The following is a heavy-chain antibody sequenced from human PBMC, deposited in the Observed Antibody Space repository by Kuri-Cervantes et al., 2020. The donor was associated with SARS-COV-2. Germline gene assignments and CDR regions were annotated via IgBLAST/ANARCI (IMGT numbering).Heavy chain of an antibody. CDR1: RYTFTGYY. CDR2: INPNSGGT. D-gene: IGHD3-3*01. Sequence: ASVKVSCKASRYTFTGYYMHWVRQAPGQGLEWMGWINPNSGGTNYAQKFQGRVTMTRDTSISTAYMELSRLRSDDTAVYYCARVRQSGYYFFLSGFDYWGQGTLVTVSS. J-gene: IGHJ4*02. V-gene: IGHV1-2*02. CDR3: ARVRQSGYYFFLSGFDY.